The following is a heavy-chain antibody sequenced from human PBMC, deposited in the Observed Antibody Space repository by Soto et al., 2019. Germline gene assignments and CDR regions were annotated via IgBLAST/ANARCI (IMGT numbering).Heavy chain of an antibody. Sequence: SETLSLTCTVSGGSISSSSYYWGWIRQPPGKGLEWIGSIYYSGSTYYNPSLKSRVTISVDTSKNQFSLKLSSVTAADTAVYYCARQDGGYDFWSGYLNYGMDVWGQGTTVTVSS. D-gene: IGHD3-3*01. CDR2: IYYSGST. V-gene: IGHV4-39*01. CDR1: GGSISSSSYY. J-gene: IGHJ6*02. CDR3: ARQDGGYDFWSGYLNYGMDV.